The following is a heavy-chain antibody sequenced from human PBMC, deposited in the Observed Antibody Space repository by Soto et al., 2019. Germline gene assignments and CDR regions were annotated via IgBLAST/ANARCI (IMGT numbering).Heavy chain of an antibody. CDR3: ARYSGSYWHYLDF. V-gene: IGHV5-51*01. Sequence: GESLKISCKGSGYSFASHWVAWVRQMPEKGLEWIGTIYPGDSDTKYSSASRGHVTISADTSVSTAYLQWRSLEATDSAIYYCARYSGSYWHYLDFWGQGTLVTVSS. J-gene: IGHJ4*02. CDR1: GYSFASHW. D-gene: IGHD1-26*01. CDR2: IYPGDSDT.